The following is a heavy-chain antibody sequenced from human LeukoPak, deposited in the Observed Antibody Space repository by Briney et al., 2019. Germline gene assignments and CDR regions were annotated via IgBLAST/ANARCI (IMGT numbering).Heavy chain of an antibody. Sequence: PGGSLRLSCAASGFTFSNYEMNWVRHAPGKGLVWVSRINSDGSSTSYADSVKGRFTISRDNAKNTLYLQMNSLRAEDTAVYYCARVYYYGSGSYYNSRSYYFDYWGQGTLVTVSS. CDR3: ARVYYYGSGSYYNSRSYYFDY. D-gene: IGHD3-10*01. CDR1: GFTFSNYE. CDR2: INSDGSST. J-gene: IGHJ4*02. V-gene: IGHV3-74*01.